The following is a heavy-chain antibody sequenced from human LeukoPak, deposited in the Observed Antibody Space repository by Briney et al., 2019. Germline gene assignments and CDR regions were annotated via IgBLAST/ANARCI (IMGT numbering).Heavy chain of an antibody. CDR1: GGSFSGYY. D-gene: IGHD3-10*01. CDR3: ARRTSRYYGSGSYRKYYFDY. Sequence: SETLSLTCAVYGGSFSGYYWSWIRQPPGKGLEWIGEINHSGSTNYNPSLKSRVTISVDTSKNQFSLKLSSVTAADTAVYYCARRTSRYYGSGSYRKYYFDYWGQGTLVTVSS. V-gene: IGHV4-34*01. J-gene: IGHJ4*02. CDR2: INHSGST.